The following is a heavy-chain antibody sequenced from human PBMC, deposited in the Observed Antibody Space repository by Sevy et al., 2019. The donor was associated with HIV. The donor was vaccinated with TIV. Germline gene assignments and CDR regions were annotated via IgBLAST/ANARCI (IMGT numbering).Heavy chain of an antibody. Sequence: GGSLRLSCAASGFTFSSYAMSWVRQAPGMGLEWVSAISGSGGSTYYADSVKGRFTISRDNSKKTLYLQMNSLRAEDTAVYYCAKEYDSSSCVHYWGQGTLVTVSS. J-gene: IGHJ4*02. CDR3: AKEYDSSSCVHY. V-gene: IGHV3-23*01. CDR1: GFTFSSYA. D-gene: IGHD6-13*01. CDR2: ISGSGGST.